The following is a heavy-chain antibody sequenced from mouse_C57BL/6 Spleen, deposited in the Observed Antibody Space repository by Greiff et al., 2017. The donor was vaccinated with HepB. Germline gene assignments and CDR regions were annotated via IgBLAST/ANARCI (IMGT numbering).Heavy chain of an antibody. V-gene: IGHV1-69*01. J-gene: IGHJ2*01. Sequence: QVQLQQPGAELVMPGASVKLSCKASGYTFTSYWMHWVKQRPGQGLEWIGEIDPSDSYTNYNQKFKGKSTLTVDKSSSTAYMQLSSLTSEDSAVYCCARSGYGNDYWGQGTTLTVSS. CDR1: GYTFTSYW. D-gene: IGHD2-10*02. CDR2: IDPSDSYT. CDR3: ARSGYGNDY.